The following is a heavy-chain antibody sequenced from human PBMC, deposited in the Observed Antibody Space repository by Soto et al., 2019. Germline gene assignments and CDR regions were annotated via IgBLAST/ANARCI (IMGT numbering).Heavy chain of an antibody. J-gene: IGHJ4*02. CDR2: LIVILGST. CDR1: GGTFSSFA. D-gene: IGHD3-22*01. CDR3: ASGYYDSSGYSIDY. V-gene: IGHV1-69*01. Sequence: QVQLVQSGAEVKKPGSSVKVSCKSSGGTFSSFAFSWVRQAPGEGLEWMGGLIVILGSTNYAQKLEGRVSITEDEGSTTAEMEVSGLRSEDMAVYVCASGYYDSSGYSIDYWGQGTKVTVST.